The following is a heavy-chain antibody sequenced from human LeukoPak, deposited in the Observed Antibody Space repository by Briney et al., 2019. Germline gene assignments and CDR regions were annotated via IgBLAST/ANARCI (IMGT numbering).Heavy chain of an antibody. Sequence: GGSLRLSCAASGFTFDDYAMHWVRQAPGKGLEWVSAISGSGGSTYYADSVKGRFTISRDNSKNTLYLQMNSLRAEDTAVYYCAKGRQLVPHLFDYWGQGTLVTVSS. CDR1: GFTFDDYA. J-gene: IGHJ4*02. CDR2: ISGSGGST. CDR3: AKGRQLVPHLFDY. V-gene: IGHV3-23*01. D-gene: IGHD6-13*01.